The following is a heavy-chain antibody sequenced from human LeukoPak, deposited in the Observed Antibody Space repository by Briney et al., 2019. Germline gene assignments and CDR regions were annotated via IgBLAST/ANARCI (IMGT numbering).Heavy chain of an antibody. V-gene: IGHV4-59*01. Sequence: SETLSLTCTVSGGSISSYYWSWIRQPPGKGLEWLGYIYYSGSTNYNPSLKSRVTISVDTSKNQFSLKLSSVTAADTAVYYCARLYSSGWYWEYYFDYWGQGTLVTVSS. D-gene: IGHD6-19*01. CDR2: IYYSGST. J-gene: IGHJ4*02. CDR1: GGSISSYY. CDR3: ARLYSSGWYWEYYFDY.